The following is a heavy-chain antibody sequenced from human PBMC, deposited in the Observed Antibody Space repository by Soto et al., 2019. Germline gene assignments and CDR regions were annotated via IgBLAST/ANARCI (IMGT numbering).Heavy chain of an antibody. CDR2: ISAYNGNT. D-gene: IGHD3-16*01. CDR1: GYTFTSYG. V-gene: IGHV1-18*01. Sequence: QVQLVQSGAEVKKPGASVKVSCKASGYTFTSYGITWVRQAPGQGLEWMGWISAYNGNTNYAQKLQGRVTMTTDTSTSTAYMELRSLRSDDTAVYYCARDFCLWGSYICGMDVWGQGTTVTVSS. J-gene: IGHJ6*02. CDR3: ARDFCLWGSYICGMDV.